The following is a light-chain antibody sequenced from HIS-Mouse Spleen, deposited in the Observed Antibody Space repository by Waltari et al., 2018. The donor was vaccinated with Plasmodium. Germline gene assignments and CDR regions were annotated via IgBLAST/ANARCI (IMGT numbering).Light chain of an antibody. Sequence: QSVLTQPPSASGTPGQRVTIPCSGSSSHIGSNTVNWYQQLPGTAPNLLIYSNNQRPSGVPDRFSGSKSGTSASLAISGLQSEDEADYYCAAWDDSLNGYVFGTGTKVTVL. V-gene: IGLV1-44*01. CDR3: AAWDDSLNGYV. J-gene: IGLJ1*01. CDR1: SSHIGSNT. CDR2: SNN.